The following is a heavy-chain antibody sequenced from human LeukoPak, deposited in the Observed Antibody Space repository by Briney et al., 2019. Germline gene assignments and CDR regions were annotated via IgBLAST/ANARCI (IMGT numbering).Heavy chain of an antibody. CDR1: EFTFSSYG. V-gene: IGHV3-21*01. J-gene: IGHJ3*02. D-gene: IGHD3-22*01. Sequence: GGSLRLSCAASEFTFSSYGMNWVRQAPGKGLEWVSSIDPNSNYINYADSVKGRFTISRDNANNSLYLQMNSLRAEDTAFYFCARDRSYDSSGYYYFDAFDIWGQGTMVTVSS. CDR2: IDPNSNYI. CDR3: ARDRSYDSSGYYYFDAFDI.